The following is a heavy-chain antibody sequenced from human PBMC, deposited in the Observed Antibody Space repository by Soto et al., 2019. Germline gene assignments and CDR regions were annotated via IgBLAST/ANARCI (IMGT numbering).Heavy chain of an antibody. CDR2: VSAYNGNT. Sequence: QVQLVQAGGEVKKPGASVKVSCKASGYTFTTNGITWVRQAPGPGLEWMGWVSAYNGNTKHAHKFRGRVTMTTDTSTRTDYLELRRLRPDDTAMYYCATGIGWNDGSDESSYYSAMDVWGQGTTVTVSS. D-gene: IGHD1-1*01. CDR3: ATGIGWNDGSDESSYYSAMDV. CDR1: GYTFTTNG. J-gene: IGHJ6*02. V-gene: IGHV1-18*01.